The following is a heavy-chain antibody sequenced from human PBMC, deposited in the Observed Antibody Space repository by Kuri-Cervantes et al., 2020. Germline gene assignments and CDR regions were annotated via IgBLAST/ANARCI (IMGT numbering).Heavy chain of an antibody. J-gene: IGHJ4*02. Sequence: SETLSLTCTVSGGSISSYYWSWIRQPAGKGLEWIGSIYTSVNTNYSPSNYTNTNYNPSLKSRVTISIDKSENHFSLKLGSVTAADTAVYYCARVGILGFARWGQGTLVTVSS. CDR2: IYTSVNTNYSPSNYTNT. D-gene: IGHD2-21*01. CDR3: ARVGILGFAR. CDR1: GGSISSYY. V-gene: IGHV4-4*07.